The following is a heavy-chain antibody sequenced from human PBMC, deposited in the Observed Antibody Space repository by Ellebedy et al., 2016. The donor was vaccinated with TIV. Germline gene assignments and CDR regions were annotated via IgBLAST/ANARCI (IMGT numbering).Heavy chain of an antibody. CDR2: ISSSSGTI. Sequence: GESLKISCAASGFTFNKYAFHWVRQAPGKGLEWVSFISSSSGTIYYADSVKGRFTISRDNAKNSLFLQMNSLRVEDTAVYYCARGGFDHAFDIWGQGALVTVSS. J-gene: IGHJ3*02. V-gene: IGHV3-48*04. CDR3: ARGGFDHAFDI. D-gene: IGHD3-16*01. CDR1: GFTFNKYA.